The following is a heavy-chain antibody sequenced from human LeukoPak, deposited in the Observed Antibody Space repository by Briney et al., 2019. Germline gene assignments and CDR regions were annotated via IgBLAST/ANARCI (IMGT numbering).Heavy chain of an antibody. J-gene: IGHJ4*02. D-gene: IGHD1-26*01. V-gene: IGHV4-30-2*01. CDR3: ARSGSYEKPGDY. CDR2: IYDSGST. CDR1: GGSISSGGYY. Sequence: SETLSLTCTVSGGSISSGGYYWSWIRQPPGQALEWIGYIYDSGSTYYNPSLKSRVTISVDRSKNQLSLNLNSVTAADTAVYYCARSGSYEKPGDYWGQGTLVTVSS.